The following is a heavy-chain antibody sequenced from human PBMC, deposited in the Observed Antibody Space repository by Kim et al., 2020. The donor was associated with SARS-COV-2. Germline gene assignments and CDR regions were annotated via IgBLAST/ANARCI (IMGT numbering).Heavy chain of an antibody. V-gene: IGHV3-21*01. Sequence: SSSYIYYADSVKGRFTISRDNAKNSLYLQMNSLRAEDTAVYYCARGYFGYWGQGTLVTVSS. CDR3: ARGYFGY. J-gene: IGHJ4*02. CDR2: SSSYI. D-gene: IGHD3-10*01.